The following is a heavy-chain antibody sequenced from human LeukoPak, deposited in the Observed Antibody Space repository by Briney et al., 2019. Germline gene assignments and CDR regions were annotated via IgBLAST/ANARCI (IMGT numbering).Heavy chain of an antibody. CDR2: ISGSGGST. CDR1: GFTFSSYA. J-gene: IGHJ3*02. CDR3: AKDRTRYSSGWYFPVAFDI. V-gene: IGHV3-23*01. D-gene: IGHD6-19*01. Sequence: GGSLRLSCAASGFTFSSYAMSWVRQAPGKGLEWVSAISGSGGSTYYADSVKGRFTISRDNSKNTLYLQMNSLRAEDTAVYYCAKDRTRYSSGWYFPVAFDIWGQGTMVTVSS.